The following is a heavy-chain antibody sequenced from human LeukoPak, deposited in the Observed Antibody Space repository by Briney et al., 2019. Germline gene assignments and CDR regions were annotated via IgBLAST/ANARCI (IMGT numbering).Heavy chain of an antibody. D-gene: IGHD3-10*01. J-gene: IGHJ5*02. CDR2: INPSGGST. CDR3: ARDRAVGIFYYGSGSHNWFDP. CDR1: GYTFTSYY. V-gene: IGHV1-46*01. Sequence: ASVKVSCKASGYTFTSYYMHWVRQAPGQGLEWMGIINPSGGSTSYAQKFQGRVTMTRDTSTSTVYMELSSPRSEDTAVYYCARDRAVGIFYYGSGSHNWFDPWGQGTLVTVSS.